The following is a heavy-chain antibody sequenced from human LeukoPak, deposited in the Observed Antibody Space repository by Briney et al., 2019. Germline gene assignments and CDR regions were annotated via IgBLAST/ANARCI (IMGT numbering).Heavy chain of an antibody. V-gene: IGHV1-58*01. D-gene: IGHD4-23*01. CDR3: AAPTTVVTGMYAFDI. J-gene: IGHJ3*02. CDR2: IVVGSGNT. Sequence: GASVKVSCKASGFTFTSSAVQWVRQACGQRLEWIGWIVVGSGNTNYAQKFRERVTITRDMSTSTAYMELSSLRSEDTAVYYCAAPTTVVTGMYAFDIWGQGTMVTVSS. CDR1: GFTFTSSA.